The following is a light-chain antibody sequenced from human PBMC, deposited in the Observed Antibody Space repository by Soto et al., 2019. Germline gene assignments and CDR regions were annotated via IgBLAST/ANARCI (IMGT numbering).Light chain of an antibody. CDR3: QQYSNWPLT. CDR1: HTISSSY. V-gene: IGKV3-15*01. CDR2: GAS. Sequence: EIVLTQSPGTLSLSPGERATLSCRASHTISSSYLAWYQQKPGQAPRLLMYGASTRAAGIPARFSGSGSGTEFTLTISSLQSEDFAVYYCQQYSNWPLTFGGGTKVDIK. J-gene: IGKJ4*01.